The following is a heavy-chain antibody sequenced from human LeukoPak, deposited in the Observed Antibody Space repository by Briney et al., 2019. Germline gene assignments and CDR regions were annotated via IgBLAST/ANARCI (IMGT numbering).Heavy chain of an antibody. J-gene: IGHJ4*02. CDR3: ARVRGYYDSSGYDY. CDR2: IYYSGST. D-gene: IGHD3-22*01. CDR1: GASISSYY. V-gene: IGHV4-59*01. Sequence: PSETLSLTCTVSGASISSYYWSWIRQPPGKGLEWIGYIYYSGSTNYNPALKSRVTISEDTSKNQISLKLSSVTAADTAVYYCARVRGYYDSSGYDYWGQGTLVTVFS.